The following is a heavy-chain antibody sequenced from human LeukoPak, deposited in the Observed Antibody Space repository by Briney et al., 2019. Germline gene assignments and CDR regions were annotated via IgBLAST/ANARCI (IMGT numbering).Heavy chain of an antibody. J-gene: IGHJ5*02. Sequence: GGSLRLSCAASGLTVSSNYMSWVRQAPGKGLEWVSVIYRGGPTYYADSVKGRFTISRDNSKNTLYLQMNSLRAEDTAVYYCARDAYVDSEAVRWFDPWGQGTLVTVSS. V-gene: IGHV3-66*01. CDR2: IYRGGPT. D-gene: IGHD4-17*01. CDR3: ARDAYVDSEAVRWFDP. CDR1: GLTVSSNY.